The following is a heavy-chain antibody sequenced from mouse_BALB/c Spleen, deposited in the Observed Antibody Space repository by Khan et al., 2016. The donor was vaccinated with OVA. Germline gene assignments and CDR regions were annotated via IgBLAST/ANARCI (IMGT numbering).Heavy chain of an antibody. V-gene: IGHV1-26*01. Sequence: VQLQESGPDLVKPGASVKISCTASGYSFTVYYMSWVKQSHGKSPEWIGRVNPNNGNTNYNQKFKDKAILTVDKSSNTAYMELRSLTSEDSAVYYCARGYDFFAYWGQGTLVTVSA. D-gene: IGHD2-14*01. CDR2: VNPNNGNT. J-gene: IGHJ3*01. CDR1: GYSFTVYY. CDR3: ARGYDFFAY.